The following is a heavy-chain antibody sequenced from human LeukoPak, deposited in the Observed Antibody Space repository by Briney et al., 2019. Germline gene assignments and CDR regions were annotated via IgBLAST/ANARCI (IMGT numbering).Heavy chain of an antibody. J-gene: IGHJ5*02. CDR1: GYTFTSYY. CDR3: ARAPSITIFGTPGNWFDP. Sequence: PAASVEVSCKASGYTFTSYYMHWVRQAPGQGLEWMGIINPSGGSTSYAQKFQGRVTMTRDMSTSTVYMELSSLRSEDTAVYYCARAPSITIFGTPGNWFDPWGQGTLVTVSS. V-gene: IGHV1-46*01. D-gene: IGHD3-3*01. CDR2: INPSGGST.